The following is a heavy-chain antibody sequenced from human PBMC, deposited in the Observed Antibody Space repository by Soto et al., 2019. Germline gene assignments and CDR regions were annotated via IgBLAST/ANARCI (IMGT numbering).Heavy chain of an antibody. CDR1: GFSLSTSGVG. CDR3: ANTDVVRGVIRSYWFDP. J-gene: IGHJ5*02. D-gene: IGHD3-10*01. Sequence: QITLKESGPTLVKPTQTLTLTCTFSGFSLSTSGVGVGWIRQPPGKALEWLALIYWDDDKRYSPSLKSRLTITKDTSKNQVVLTMTNMDPVDTATYYCANTDVVRGVIRSYWFDPWGQGTLVTVSS. CDR2: IYWDDDK. V-gene: IGHV2-5*02.